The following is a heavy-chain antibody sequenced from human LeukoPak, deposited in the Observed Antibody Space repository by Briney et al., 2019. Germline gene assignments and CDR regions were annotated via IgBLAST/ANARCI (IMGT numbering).Heavy chain of an antibody. CDR3: ARVVFGVVYYFDY. J-gene: IGHJ4*02. CDR2: MNPNSGNT. V-gene: IGHV1-8*01. CDR1: GYTFTSYD. D-gene: IGHD3-3*01. Sequence: ASVKVSCKASGYTFTSYDFNWVRQATGQGLEWMGWMNPNSGNTGYAQKFQGRVTMTRNTSISTAYMELSSLRSEDTAVYYCARVVFGVVYYFDYWGQGTLVTVSS.